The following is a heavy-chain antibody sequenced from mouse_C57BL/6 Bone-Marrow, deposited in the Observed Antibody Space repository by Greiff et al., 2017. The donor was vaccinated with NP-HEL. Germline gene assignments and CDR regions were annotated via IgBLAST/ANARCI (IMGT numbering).Heavy chain of an antibody. D-gene: IGHD2-3*01. V-gene: IGHV1-81*01. CDR2: IYPRSGNT. CDR1: GYTFTSYG. Sequence: VQLQESGAELARPGASVKLSCKASGYTFTSYGISWVKQRTGQGLEWIGEIYPRSGNTYYNEKFKGKATLTADKSSSTAYMELRSLTSEDSAVYVCARGWLLAWFAYWGQGTLVTVSA. CDR3: ARGWLLAWFAY. J-gene: IGHJ3*01.